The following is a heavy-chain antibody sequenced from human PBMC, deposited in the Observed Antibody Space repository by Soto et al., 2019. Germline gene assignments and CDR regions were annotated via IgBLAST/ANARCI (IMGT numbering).Heavy chain of an antibody. CDR3: AKASRQGSFDYYYYGMDV. CDR2: ISGSGGST. Sequence: EVQLLESGGGLVQPGGSLRLSCAASGFTFSSYAMSWVRQAPGKGLEWVSAISGSGGSTYYADSVKGRFTISRDNSKNTLDLQMNSLRAEDTAVYYCAKASRQGSFDYYYYGMDVWGQGTTVTVSS. V-gene: IGHV3-23*01. J-gene: IGHJ6*02. CDR1: GFTFSSYA.